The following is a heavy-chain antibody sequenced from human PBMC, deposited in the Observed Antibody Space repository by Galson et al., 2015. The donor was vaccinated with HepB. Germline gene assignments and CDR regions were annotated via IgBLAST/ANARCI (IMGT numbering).Heavy chain of an antibody. CDR2: ICYSGST. V-gene: IGHV4-39*01. CDR3: ARRRSYYDSSGYYRGDAFDI. D-gene: IGHD3-22*01. J-gene: IGHJ3*02. Sequence: ETLSLTCTVSGGSISSSSYYWGWIRQPPGKGLEWIGSICYSGSTYYNPSLKSRVTISVDTSKNQFSLKLSSVTAADTAVYYCARRRSYYDSSGYYRGDAFDIWGQGTMVTVSS. CDR1: GGSISSSSYY.